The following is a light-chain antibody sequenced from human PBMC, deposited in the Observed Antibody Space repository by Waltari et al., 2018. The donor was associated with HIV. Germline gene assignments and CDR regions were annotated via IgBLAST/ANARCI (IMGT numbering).Light chain of an antibody. J-gene: IGKJ5*01. CDR2: GAS. CDR3: QQYNNWPPIT. V-gene: IGKV3-15*01. CDR1: QNVTSN. Sequence: DIVMTQSPVTLSVSPGARATLSCRASQNVTSNLAWYQQKPGQAPRLLSYGASTRATDIPARFSGSGSGTDFNLTINSLQSEDFAVFYGQQYNNWPPITFGQGTRLEIK.